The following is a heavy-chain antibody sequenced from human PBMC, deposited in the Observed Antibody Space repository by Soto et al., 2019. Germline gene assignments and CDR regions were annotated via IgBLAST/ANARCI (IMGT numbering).Heavy chain of an antibody. J-gene: IGHJ4*02. V-gene: IGHV3-74*01. D-gene: IGHD2-21*02. CDR3: ARAVLYCGGDCYPLDY. CDR2: INSDGSST. CDR1: GFTFSSYW. Sequence: PGGSLRLSCAASGFTFSSYWMHWVRQAPGKGLVWVSRINSDGSSTSYADSVKGRFTISRDNAKNTLYLQMNSLRAEDTAVYYCARAVLYCGGDCYPLDYWGQGTLVTVS.